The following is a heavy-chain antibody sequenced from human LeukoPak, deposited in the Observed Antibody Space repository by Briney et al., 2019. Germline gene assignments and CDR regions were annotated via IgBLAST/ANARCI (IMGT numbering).Heavy chain of an antibody. CDR3: ARVSGSGSYYSDY. Sequence: GGSLRLSCAASGFDFSNFGMHWVRQAPGKGLEWVSSISGSSSYIYYADSVKGRFTISRDNAKNSLYLHMNSLRAEDTAVYYCARVSGSGSYYSDYWGRGTLVTVSS. CDR1: GFDFSNFG. J-gene: IGHJ4*02. CDR2: ISGSSSYI. V-gene: IGHV3-21*01. D-gene: IGHD3-10*01.